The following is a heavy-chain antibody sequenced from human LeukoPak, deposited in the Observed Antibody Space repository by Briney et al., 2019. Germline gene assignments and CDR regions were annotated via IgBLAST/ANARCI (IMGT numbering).Heavy chain of an antibody. J-gene: IGHJ4*02. Sequence: GGSLRLSCEASGFTFSSYAMHWVRQAPGKGLEWVAVISYDEINKYYADSVKGRFTISRDNSKNTLYLQMNSLRPEDTAVCYCAREESYSGSSYFDYWGQGTLVTVSS. CDR2: ISYDEINK. CDR1: GFTFSSYA. CDR3: AREESYSGSSYFDY. D-gene: IGHD1-26*01. V-gene: IGHV3-30-3*01.